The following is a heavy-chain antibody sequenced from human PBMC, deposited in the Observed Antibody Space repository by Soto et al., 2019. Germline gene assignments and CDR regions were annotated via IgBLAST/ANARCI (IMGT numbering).Heavy chain of an antibody. J-gene: IGHJ4*02. CDR2: IYYSGST. CDR1: GGSIRGGGYY. Sequence: SETLSLTCTVAGGSIRGGGYYWSWIRQHPGKGLEWIGYIYYSGSTYYNPSLKSRVTISVDTSKNQFSLKLSSVTAADTAVYYCARSPPGIAARPGYFDYWGQGTLVTVSS. D-gene: IGHD6-6*01. CDR3: ARSPPGIAARPGYFDY. V-gene: IGHV4-31*03.